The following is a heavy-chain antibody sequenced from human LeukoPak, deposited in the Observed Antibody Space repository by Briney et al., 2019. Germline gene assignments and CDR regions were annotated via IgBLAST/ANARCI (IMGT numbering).Heavy chain of an antibody. Sequence: ASVKVSCKASGYTFTGYYMHWVRQAPGQGLEWMGWINPNSGGTNSAQKFQGRVTMTRDTSISTAYMELNRLRSDDTAVYYCARVDKTNRVDAFDIWGQGTMVTVSS. D-gene: IGHD2-2*03. CDR1: GYTFTGYY. CDR2: INPNSGGT. V-gene: IGHV1-2*02. J-gene: IGHJ3*02. CDR3: ARVDKTNRVDAFDI.